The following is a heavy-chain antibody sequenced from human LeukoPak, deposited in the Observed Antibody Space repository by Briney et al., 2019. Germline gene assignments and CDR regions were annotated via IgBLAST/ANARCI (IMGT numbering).Heavy chain of an antibody. J-gene: IGHJ6*02. Sequence: PSETLSLTCTVSGGSISSGGYYWRWLRQHPGKGLEWVGYIYYSGSTYYNPSLKSRATISVDTSKNQFSLKLSSVTAADTAVYYCARYPYSSSWYEPPNYYYYGMDVWGQGTTVTVSS. CDR2: IYYSGST. CDR1: GGSISSGGYY. CDR3: ARYPYSSSWYEPPNYYYYGMDV. D-gene: IGHD6-13*01. V-gene: IGHV4-31*03.